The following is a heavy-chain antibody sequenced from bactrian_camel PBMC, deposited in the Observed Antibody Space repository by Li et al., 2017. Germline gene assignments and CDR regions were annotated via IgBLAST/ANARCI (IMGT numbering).Heavy chain of an antibody. J-gene: IGHJ4*01. D-gene: IGHD5*01. CDR1: PVTYSPYC. Sequence: DVQLVESGGGSVQAGGSLRLSCSGSPVTYSPYCMGWFRQATGEERERVATIDSVGFTTYGDAVRGRFTISKDNDKTVYLEMNNLQPEDTAMYYCARKRRFGSCIDDMTAGDYWGQGTQVTVS. CDR3: ARKRRFGSCIDDMTAGDY. V-gene: IGHV3S31*01. CDR2: IDSVGFTT.